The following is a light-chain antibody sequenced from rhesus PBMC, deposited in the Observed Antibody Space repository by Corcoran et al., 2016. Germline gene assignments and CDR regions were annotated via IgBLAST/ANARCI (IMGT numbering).Light chain of an antibody. CDR2: DIS. Sequence: EIVVTQFPATLSLSPGERVTLSCRASQTVGSHLVWYQQKPGQAPRLLIYDISRRATGFPDRFSGSGSGTDFTLTISSLEPEDVVLYYCQQTSNLSPLTFGGGTKV. J-gene: IGKJ4*01. CDR3: QQTSNLSPLT. CDR1: QTVGSH. V-gene: IGKV3-24*04.